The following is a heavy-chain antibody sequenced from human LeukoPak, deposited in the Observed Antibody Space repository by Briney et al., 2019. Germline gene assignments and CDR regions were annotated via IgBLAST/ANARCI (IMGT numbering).Heavy chain of an antibody. CDR2: INHSGST. Sequence: PSETLSLTCDVYGGSFSGYYWSWIRQPPGKGLEWIGEINHSGSTNYNPSLKSRVTISVDTSKNQFSLKLSSVTAADTAVYYCARGLVVPAAIRIWGQGTLVTVSS. J-gene: IGHJ4*02. CDR3: ARGLVVPAAIRI. D-gene: IGHD2-2*02. V-gene: IGHV4-34*01. CDR1: GGSFSGYY.